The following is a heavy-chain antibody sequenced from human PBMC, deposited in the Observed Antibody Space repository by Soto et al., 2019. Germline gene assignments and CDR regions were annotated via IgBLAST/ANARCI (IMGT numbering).Heavy chain of an antibody. CDR2: IFYSGST. J-gene: IGHJ4*02. V-gene: IGHV4-59*01. Sequence: SETLSLTCIVSGVSMKSYYWTWIRQPPGKGLEWIGYIFYSGSTNYNPSLKSRVTISVDTSKNQFSLKLSSVMAADTAVYYCARAYYYENDGYYYFDYWGLGTLVTVSS. CDR1: GVSMKSYY. CDR3: ARAYYYENDGYYYFDY. D-gene: IGHD3-22*01.